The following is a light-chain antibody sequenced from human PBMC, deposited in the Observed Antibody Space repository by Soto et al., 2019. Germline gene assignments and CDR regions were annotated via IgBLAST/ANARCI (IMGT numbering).Light chain of an antibody. CDR1: SSDVGGSNY. V-gene: IGLV2-8*01. CDR2: EVS. CDR3: SSYAGSLYV. J-gene: IGLJ1*01. Sequence: QSARTQPPSASGSPGQSVTIACTGTSSDVGGSNYVSWYQQHPGKAPKLMIYEVSKRPSGVPDRFSGSKSGNTASLTVSGLQAEDEADYYCSSYAGSLYVFGTGTKVTVL.